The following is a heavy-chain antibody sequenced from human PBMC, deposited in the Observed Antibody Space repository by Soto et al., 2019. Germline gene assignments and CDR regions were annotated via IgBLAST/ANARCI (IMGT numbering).Heavy chain of an antibody. CDR3: ARAHWNNLNYYYYYGMDV. Sequence: SETLSLTCTVSGGSISSYYWSWIRQPPGKGLEWIGYIYYSGSTNYNPSLKSRVTISVDTSKNQFSLKLSSVTAADTAVYYCARAHWNNLNYYYYYGMDVWGQGTTVPVSS. V-gene: IGHV4-59*01. CDR1: GGSISSYY. D-gene: IGHD1-1*01. CDR2: IYYSGST. J-gene: IGHJ6*02.